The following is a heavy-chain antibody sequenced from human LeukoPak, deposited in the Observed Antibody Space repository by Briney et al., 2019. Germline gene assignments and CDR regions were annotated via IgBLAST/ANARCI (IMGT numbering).Heavy chain of an antibody. J-gene: IGHJ4*02. CDR2: ISSSSSYI. V-gene: IGHV3-21*01. D-gene: IGHD6-13*01. CDR1: GFTFSSYS. Sequence: GGCLTLSSAASGFTFSSYSMNWVRPAPGKGLEWVSSISSSSSYIYYADSVKGRFTISRDNAKNSLYLQMNSLRAEDTAVYYCAREEAIGSSWYHTYYFDYWGQGTLVTVSS. CDR3: AREEAIGSSWYHTYYFDY.